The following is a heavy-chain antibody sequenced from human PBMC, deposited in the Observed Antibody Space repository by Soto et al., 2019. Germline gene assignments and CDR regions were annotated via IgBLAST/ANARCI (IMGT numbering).Heavy chain of an antibody. V-gene: IGHV3-33*01. CDR2: IWYDGSNK. J-gene: IGHJ4*02. CDR3: ARDSSRYSYGYALDY. D-gene: IGHD5-18*01. CDR1: GFTFSSYG. Sequence: GGSLRLSCAASGFTFSSYGMHWVRQAPGKGLEWVAVIWYDGSNKYYADSVKGRFTISRDNSKNTLYLQMNSLRAEDTAVYYCARDSSRYSYGYALDYWGQGTLVTVSS.